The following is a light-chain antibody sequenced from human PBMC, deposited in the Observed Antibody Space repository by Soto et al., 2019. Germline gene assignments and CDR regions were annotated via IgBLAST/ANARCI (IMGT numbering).Light chain of an antibody. CDR2: NAS. CDR1: QSVGRDY. V-gene: IGKV3-20*01. J-gene: IGKJ4*01. CDR3: QQFSSYPLT. Sequence: EIVLKQSPATLSLSPGERATLSCRASQSVGRDYLAWYQQKPGQAPRVVIYNASNRASGIPDRFSGSGSGTDFTLTISRLEPEDFAVYYCQQFSSYPLTFGGGTKVDIK.